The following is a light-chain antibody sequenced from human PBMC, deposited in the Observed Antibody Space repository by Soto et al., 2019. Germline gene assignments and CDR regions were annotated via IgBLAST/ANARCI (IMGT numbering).Light chain of an antibody. J-gene: IGKJ2*01. V-gene: IGKV4-1*01. CDR1: QSLLFTSNNKTY. Sequence: IVMTQSPDSLAVSLGERATINCKSSQSLLFTSNNKTYLAWYRQKPGQPPQLLIYWASTRESGVPDRFSGSGSGTDFTLTISSLQPEDFATYYCQQAKSFPYTFGQGTQVEIK. CDR2: WAS. CDR3: QQAKSFPYT.